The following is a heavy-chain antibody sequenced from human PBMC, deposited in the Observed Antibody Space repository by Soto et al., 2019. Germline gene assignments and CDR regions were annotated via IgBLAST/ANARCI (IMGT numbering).Heavy chain of an antibody. CDR2: IYPGDSDT. V-gene: IGHV5-51*01. Sequence: GESLKISCKGSGYSFTSYWIGWVRQMPGKGLEWMWIIYPGDSDTSYSPSFQGQVTISADKSISTAYLQWSSLKASDTAMYYCARHPIIVVPAAFAAFDIWGQGTMVTVSS. CDR3: ARHPIIVVPAAFAAFDI. J-gene: IGHJ3*02. D-gene: IGHD2-2*01. CDR1: GYSFTSYW.